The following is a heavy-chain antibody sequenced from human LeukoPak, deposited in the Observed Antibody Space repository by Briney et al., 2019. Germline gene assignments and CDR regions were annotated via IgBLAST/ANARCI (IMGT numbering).Heavy chain of an antibody. CDR1: GGSFSGYY. CDR2: INHSGST. V-gene: IGHV4-34*01. CDR3: ARVDYGDYPYYFDY. J-gene: IGHJ4*02. D-gene: IGHD4-17*01. Sequence: PSETLSLTCAVYGGSFSGYYWSWIRRPPGKGLEWIGEINHSGSTNYNPSLKSRVTISVDTSKNQFSLKLSSVTAAGTAVYYCARVDYGDYPYYFDYWGQGTLVTVSS.